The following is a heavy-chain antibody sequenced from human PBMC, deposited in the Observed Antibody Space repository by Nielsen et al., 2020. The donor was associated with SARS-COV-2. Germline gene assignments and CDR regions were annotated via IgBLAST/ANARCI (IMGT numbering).Heavy chain of an antibody. D-gene: IGHD5-18*01. J-gene: IGHJ5*02. CDR3: AKDRDVDTAMANWFDP. Sequence: GGSLRLSCAASAFTFSTYWMHWVRQAPGKGLEWVSLISGDGGSTYYADSVKGRFTISRDNSKNSLYLQMNSLRTEDTALYYCAKDRDVDTAMANWFDPWGQGTLVTVSS. CDR2: ISGDGGST. CDR1: AFTFSTYW. V-gene: IGHV3-43*02.